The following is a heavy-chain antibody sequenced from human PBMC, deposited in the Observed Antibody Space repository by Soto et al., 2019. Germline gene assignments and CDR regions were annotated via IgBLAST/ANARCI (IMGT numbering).Heavy chain of an antibody. D-gene: IGHD2-15*01. CDR2: IIPILGIA. V-gene: IGHV1-69*02. Sequence: QVQLVQSGAEVKKPGSSVKVSCKASGGTFSSYTISWVRQAPGQGLEWMGRIIPILGIANYAQKFQGRVTITADKSTSTAYREPSSLRSEDTAVYYCAARGYCSGGSCYFAWGQGTLVTVSS. J-gene: IGHJ5*02. CDR1: GGTFSSYT. CDR3: AARGYCSGGSCYFA.